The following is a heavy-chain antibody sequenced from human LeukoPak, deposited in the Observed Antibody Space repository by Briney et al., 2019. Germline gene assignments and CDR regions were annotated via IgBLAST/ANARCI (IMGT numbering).Heavy chain of an antibody. V-gene: IGHV3-23*01. CDR3: AKDGYQLPADPNTYYFDY. J-gene: IGHJ4*02. CDR1: GFTFSSYA. CDR2: ICGSGGST. Sequence: GGSLRLSCAAPGFTFSSYAMSWVRQAPGKGVEWVSAICGSGGSTYYADSVKGRFTISRDNSKNTLYLQMNSLRAEDTAVYYCAKDGYQLPADPNTYYFDYWGQGTLVTVSS. D-gene: IGHD2-2*01.